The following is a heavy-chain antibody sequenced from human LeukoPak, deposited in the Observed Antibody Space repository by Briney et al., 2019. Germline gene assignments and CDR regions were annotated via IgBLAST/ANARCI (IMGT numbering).Heavy chain of an antibody. Sequence: GASVKVSCKASGYTFTSYDINWVRQATGQGLEWMGWMNPNSGNTGYAQKFQGRVTMTRDTSTSTVYMELSSLRSEDTAVYYCARDDFPSPGTGFDYWGQGTLVTVSS. V-gene: IGHV1-8*01. CDR2: MNPNSGNT. CDR3: ARDDFPSPGTGFDY. D-gene: IGHD3/OR15-3a*01. J-gene: IGHJ4*02. CDR1: GYTFTSYD.